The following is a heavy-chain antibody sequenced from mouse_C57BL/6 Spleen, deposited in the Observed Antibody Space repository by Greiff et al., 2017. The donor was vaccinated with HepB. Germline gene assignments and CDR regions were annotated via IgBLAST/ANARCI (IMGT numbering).Heavy chain of an antibody. CDR1: GYTFTSYG. CDR3: ARRRGYALYAIGY. J-gene: IGHJ4*01. D-gene: IGHD2-2*01. CDR2: IYPRSGNT. V-gene: IGHV1-81*01. Sequence: VQLQQSGAELARPGASVKLSCKASGYTFTSYGISWVKQRTGQGLEWIGEIYPRSGNTYYNEKFKGKATLTADKSSSTAYMELRSLTSEDSAVYFCARRRGYALYAIGYWGQGTTVTVSS.